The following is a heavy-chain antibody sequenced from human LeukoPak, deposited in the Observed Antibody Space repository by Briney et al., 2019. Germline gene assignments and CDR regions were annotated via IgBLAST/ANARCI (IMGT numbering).Heavy chain of an antibody. CDR3: ARDQIAPYSSGWYGIDY. J-gene: IGHJ4*02. Sequence: GGSLRLSCVASGFTFSSYEMNWVRQAPGKGLEWLSVKGRFTISRDNAKNSLYLQMNSLRAEDTAVYYCARDQIAPYSSGWYGIDYWGQGTLVTVSS. CDR1: GFTFSSYE. D-gene: IGHD6-19*01. V-gene: IGHV3-48*03.